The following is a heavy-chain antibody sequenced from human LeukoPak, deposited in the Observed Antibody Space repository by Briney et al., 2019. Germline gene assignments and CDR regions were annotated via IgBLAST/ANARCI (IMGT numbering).Heavy chain of an antibody. D-gene: IGHD3-22*01. CDR3: ARDPSDYYDSSGYYHD. Sequence: ASVKVSCKASGGAFSSYAISWVRQAPGQGLEWMGRIIPILGIANYAQKFPGRVTITADKSTSTAYMELSSLRSEDTAVYYCARDPSDYYDSSGYYHDWGQGTLVTVSS. J-gene: IGHJ4*02. CDR1: GGAFSSYA. V-gene: IGHV1-69*04. CDR2: IIPILGIA.